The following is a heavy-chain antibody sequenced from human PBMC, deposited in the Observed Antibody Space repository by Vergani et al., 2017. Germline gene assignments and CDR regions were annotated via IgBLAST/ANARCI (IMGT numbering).Heavy chain of an antibody. CDR3: ARHSSGWGYWYFDL. CDR2: IYYSGST. Sequence: QLQLQESGPGLVKPSETLSLTCTVSGGSVSSSSYYWGWSRQPPGKGLEWIGSIYYSGSTYYNPSLKSRVTISVATSKKHFSLRLSSVTAADTAVYYCARHSSGWGYWYFDLWGRGTLVTVSS. V-gene: IGHV4-39*01. CDR1: GGSVSSSSYY. D-gene: IGHD6-19*01. J-gene: IGHJ2*01.